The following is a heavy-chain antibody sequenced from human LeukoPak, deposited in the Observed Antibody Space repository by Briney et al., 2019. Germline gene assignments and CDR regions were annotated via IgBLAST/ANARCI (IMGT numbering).Heavy chain of an antibody. CDR2: INHSGST. D-gene: IGHD5-12*01. CDR3: ARANLEEGYSGYVPY. Sequence: SETLSLTCAVYGGSFSGYYWSWIRQPPGKGLEWIGEINHSGSTNYNPSLKSRVTISVDTSKNQFSLKLSSVTAADTAVYYCARANLEEGYSGYVPYWGLGTLVTVSS. V-gene: IGHV4-34*01. J-gene: IGHJ4*02. CDR1: GGSFSGYY.